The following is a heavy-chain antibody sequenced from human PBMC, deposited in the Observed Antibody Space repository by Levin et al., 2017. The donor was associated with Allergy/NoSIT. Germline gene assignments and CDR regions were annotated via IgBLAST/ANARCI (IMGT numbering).Heavy chain of an antibody. CDR2: VHYSGSI. Sequence: SETLSLTCTVSGGSMSSGIVYWGWIRQSPGRGLEWIGSVHYSGSIYHMPSLKSRVTISVDTSKNQFSLKLSSVTAADTALYFCARASWEVAGPFDYWGQGVLVTVSS. V-gene: IGHV4-39*01. D-gene: IGHD6-19*01. CDR3: ARASWEVAGPFDY. J-gene: IGHJ4*02. CDR1: GGSMSSGIVY.